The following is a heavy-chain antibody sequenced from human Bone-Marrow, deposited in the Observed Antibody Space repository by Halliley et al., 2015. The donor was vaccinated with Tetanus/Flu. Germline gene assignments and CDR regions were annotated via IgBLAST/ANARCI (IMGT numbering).Heavy chain of an antibody. Sequence: APGKGLEWVANIKQDGSEKYYVDSVKGRFTISRDNAKSSLYLQMNSLRAEDTAVYYCAESTVGWGQGTLVTVSS. CDR3: AESTVG. V-gene: IGHV3-7*03. J-gene: IGHJ4*02. CDR2: IKQDGSEK. D-gene: IGHD3-16*01.